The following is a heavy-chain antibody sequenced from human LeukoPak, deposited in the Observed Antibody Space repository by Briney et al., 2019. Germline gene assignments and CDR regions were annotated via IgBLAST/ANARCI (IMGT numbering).Heavy chain of an antibody. V-gene: IGHV3-23*01. CDR2: ISGSGGST. J-gene: IGHJ4*02. CDR1: GFTFSNYA. CDR3: AKEPAYYFDY. D-gene: IGHD2-2*01. Sequence: GRSLRLSCAVSGFTFSNYAMSWVRQAPGKGLEWVSAISGSGGSTYYADSVKGRFTIPRDNSKNTLYLQMNSLRAEDTAVYYCAKEPAYYFDYWGQGTLVTVSS.